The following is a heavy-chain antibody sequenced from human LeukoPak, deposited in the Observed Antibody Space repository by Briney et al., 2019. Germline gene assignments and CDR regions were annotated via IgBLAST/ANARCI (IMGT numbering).Heavy chain of an antibody. J-gene: IGHJ4*02. CDR1: GFTFSTFD. Sequence: GGSLRLSCAASGFTFSTFDMSWVRPATGKGLQWVSTISGAGGATLFADSVKGRFSISIDNSNNKVFLQMNSLRVEDTAVYYCAKASDFDSSGFPIDVFDFWGQGLLVSVAS. CDR2: ISGAGGAT. CDR3: AKASDFDSSGFPIDVFDF. V-gene: IGHV3-23*01. D-gene: IGHD3-22*01.